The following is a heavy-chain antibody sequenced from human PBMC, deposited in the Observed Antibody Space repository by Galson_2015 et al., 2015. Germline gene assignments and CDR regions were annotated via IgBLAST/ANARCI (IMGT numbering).Heavy chain of an antibody. D-gene: IGHD2-15*01. CDR1: GLTFSSYW. Sequence: SLRLSCAASGLTFSSYWMHWVRQAPGKGLVWVSRINSDGSSTTYADSVKGRFTISRDNAKNTLYLQMDSLRAEDTAVYYCARPGYCGGGSCYQFDHWGQGTLVTVSS. CDR2: INSDGSST. V-gene: IGHV3-74*03. J-gene: IGHJ4*02. CDR3: ARPGYCGGGSCYQFDH.